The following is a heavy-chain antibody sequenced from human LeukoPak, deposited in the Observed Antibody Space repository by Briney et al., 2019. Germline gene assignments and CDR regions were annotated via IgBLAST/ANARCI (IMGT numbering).Heavy chain of an antibody. Sequence: ASVKVSCKASGYTFTSYYMHWVRQAPGQGLEWMGWINPNSGGTNFAQKFQGRVSMTRDTSISTAYMELSRLRSDDTAVYYCARELGSGYYRYFDYWGQGTLVTVSS. CDR2: INPNSGGT. CDR3: ARELGSGYYRYFDY. J-gene: IGHJ4*02. V-gene: IGHV1-2*02. CDR1: GYTFTSYY. D-gene: IGHD3-22*01.